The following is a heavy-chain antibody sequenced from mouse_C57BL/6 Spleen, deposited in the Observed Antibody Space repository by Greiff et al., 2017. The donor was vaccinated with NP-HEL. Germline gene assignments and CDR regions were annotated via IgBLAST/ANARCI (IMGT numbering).Heavy chain of an antibody. Sequence: VQLQQSGAGLVKPGASVKMSCKASGYTFTTYPIEWMKQNHGKSLEWIGNFHPYNDDTKYNEKFKGKATLTVEKSSSTVYLELSRLTSDDSAVYYCARGPRPFYGSSYWYFDVWGTGTTVTVSS. CDR3: ARGPRPFYGSSYWYFDV. CDR2: FHPYNDDT. D-gene: IGHD1-1*01. V-gene: IGHV1-47*01. CDR1: GYTFTTYP. J-gene: IGHJ1*03.